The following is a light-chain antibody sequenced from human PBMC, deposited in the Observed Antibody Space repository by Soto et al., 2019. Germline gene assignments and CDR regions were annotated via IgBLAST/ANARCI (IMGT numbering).Light chain of an antibody. CDR3: LLYYGDVNWV. CDR2: STS. V-gene: IGLV7-43*01. CDR1: TGTVTSGYF. Sequence: QAVVTQEPSLTVPPGGTVTLTCASSTGTVTSGYFPSWFQKKPGQAPRALIYSTSNRHSWTPARFSGSLLGGKAALTLSAVQPEDEADYYCLLYYGDVNWVFGGGTKRTVL. J-gene: IGLJ3*02.